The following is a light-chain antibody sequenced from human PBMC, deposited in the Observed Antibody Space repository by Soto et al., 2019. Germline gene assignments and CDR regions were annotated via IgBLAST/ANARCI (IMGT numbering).Light chain of an antibody. CDR2: EVS. CDR3: SSYTRSSTVV. J-gene: IGLJ2*01. V-gene: IGLV2-14*01. CDR1: SSDIGGSNY. Sequence: QSALTQHASVSGSPGQSITISCTGTSSDIGGSNYVSWYQQHPGKAPKLMIYEVSNRPSGVSNRFSGSKSGNTASLTVSGLQAEDEGYYYCSSYTRSSTVVFGGGTKLTVL.